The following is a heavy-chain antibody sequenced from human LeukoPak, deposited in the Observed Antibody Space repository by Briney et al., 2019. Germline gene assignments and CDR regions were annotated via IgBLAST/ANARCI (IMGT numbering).Heavy chain of an antibody. D-gene: IGHD2-15*01. CDR1: GLSIGDNS. V-gene: IGHV3-43*01. CDR2: ISWDESTT. J-gene: IGHJ6*02. Sequence: SGGSLRLSCAASGLSIGDNSMHWVRQAPGKGLEWVSLISWDESTTYYSDSVKGRFTVSRDSSKNSLRLQMNSLRTEDTALYYCARGPNRWWVVSRNWGMDVWGQGTTVTVSS. CDR3: ARGPNRWWVVSRNWGMDV.